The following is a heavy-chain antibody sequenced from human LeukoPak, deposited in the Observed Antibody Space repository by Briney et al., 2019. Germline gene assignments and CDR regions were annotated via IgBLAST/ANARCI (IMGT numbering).Heavy chain of an antibody. CDR2: ISGSGGST. CDR3: AKLLYDFWSGALDY. V-gene: IGHV3-23*01. Sequence: PGGSLRLSCAASGFTFSSYAMSWVRQAPGKGLEWVSAISGSGGSTYYADSVKGRFTISRDNSKNTLYLQMNSLRAEDTAVYYCAKLLYDFWSGALDYWGQGTLVTVSS. CDR1: GFTFSSYA. J-gene: IGHJ4*02. D-gene: IGHD3-3*01.